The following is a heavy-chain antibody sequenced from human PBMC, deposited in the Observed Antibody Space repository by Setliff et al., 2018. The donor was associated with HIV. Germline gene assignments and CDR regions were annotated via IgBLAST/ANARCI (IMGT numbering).Heavy chain of an antibody. Sequence: SETLSLTCPVSGGSISSGGYYWSWIRQHPGKGLEWIGEMNHSEHYYNPTLKSRVTISMDTSKNQFSLELSSVTAADTALYYCARTITTFGVIGRGGRMDVWGKGTTVTVSS. CDR2: MNHSEH. V-gene: IGHV4-31*03. J-gene: IGHJ6*04. CDR1: GGSISSGGYY. CDR3: ARTITTFGVIGRGGRMDV. D-gene: IGHD3-3*01.